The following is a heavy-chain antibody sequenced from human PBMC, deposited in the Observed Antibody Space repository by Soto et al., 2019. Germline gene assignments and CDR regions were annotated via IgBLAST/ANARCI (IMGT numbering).Heavy chain of an antibody. J-gene: IGHJ4*02. D-gene: IGHD2-2*01. CDR1: GFTFSSYA. V-gene: IGHV3-23*01. CDR3: AKKDQQLGFDY. Sequence: EVPLLESGGGLVQPGGSLRLSCAASGFTFSSYAMSLVRQAPGKGLEGVSAISGSGGSTYYADSVKGRFTISRDNSKNTLYLQMNSLRAEDTAVYYCAKKDQQLGFDYWGQGTLVTVSS. CDR2: ISGSGGST.